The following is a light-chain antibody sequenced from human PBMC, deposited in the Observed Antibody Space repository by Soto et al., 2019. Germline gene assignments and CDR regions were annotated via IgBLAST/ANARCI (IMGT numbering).Light chain of an antibody. V-gene: IGKV1-39*01. CDR2: AAS. J-gene: IGKJ2*01. CDR1: QGIITY. CDR3: QQIYSSPYT. Sequence: DIQMTQSPSSLSASVGDRVTITCRASQGIITYLNWYQQKPGKAPNLLIYAASSLQSGVPSRFSGNGSGTHFTLTISSLQPEDFATYHCQQIYSSPYTFGQGTKVEIK.